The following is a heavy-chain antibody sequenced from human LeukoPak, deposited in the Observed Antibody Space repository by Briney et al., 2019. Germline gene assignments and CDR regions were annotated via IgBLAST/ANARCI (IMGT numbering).Heavy chain of an antibody. CDR3: ARDLGGY. CDR1: GFTFSSYW. CDR2: ISSSSTI. Sequence: GGSLRLSCAASGFTFSSYWMHWVRQAPGKGLEWVSYISSSSTIYYADSVKGRFTISRDNAKNSLYLQMNSLKAEDTAVYYCARDLGGYWGQGTLVTVSS. V-gene: IGHV3-48*01. D-gene: IGHD3-16*01. J-gene: IGHJ4*02.